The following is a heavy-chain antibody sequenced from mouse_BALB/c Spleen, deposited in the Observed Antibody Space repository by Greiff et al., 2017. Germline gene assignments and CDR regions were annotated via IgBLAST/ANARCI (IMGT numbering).Heavy chain of an antibody. D-gene: IGHD2-4*01. J-gene: IGHJ3*01. CDR3: ARAYDYDTLFAY. CDR1: GFTFSDYY. Sequence: DVQLVESGGGLVKPGGSLKLSCAASGFTFSDYYMYWVRQTPEKRLEWVATISDGGSYTYYPDSVKGRFTISRDNAKNNLYLQMSSLKSEDTAMYYCARAYDYDTLFAYWGQGTLVTVSA. V-gene: IGHV5-4*02. CDR2: ISDGGSYT.